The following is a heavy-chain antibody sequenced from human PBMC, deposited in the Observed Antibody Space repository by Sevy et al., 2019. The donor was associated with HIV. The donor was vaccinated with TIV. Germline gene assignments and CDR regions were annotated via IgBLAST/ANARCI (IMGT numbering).Heavy chain of an antibody. CDR2: IRSKAYGGTT. Sequence: GGSLRLSCTASGFTFGDYAMSWFRQAPGKGLEWVGFIRSKAYGGTTEYAASVKGRFTISRDDSKSIAYLQMNSLKTEDTAVYYCTRADYGGYGTYYYGMDVWGQGTTVTVSS. CDR3: TRADYGGYGTYYYGMDV. D-gene: IGHD4-17*01. J-gene: IGHJ6*02. CDR1: GFTFGDYA. V-gene: IGHV3-49*03.